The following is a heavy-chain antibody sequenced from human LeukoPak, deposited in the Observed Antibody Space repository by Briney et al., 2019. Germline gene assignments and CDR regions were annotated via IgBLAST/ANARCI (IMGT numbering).Heavy chain of an antibody. CDR2: ISAYNGNT. V-gene: IGHV1-18*01. D-gene: IGHD3-10*01. J-gene: IGHJ6*03. CDR1: GYTFTSYG. Sequence: GASVKVSCKASGYTFTSYGISWVRQAPGQGLEWMGRISAYNGNTNYAQKLQGRVTMTTDTSTSTAYMELRSLRSDDTAVYYCARVVGSGSYYYYYYMDVWGKGTTVTVSS. CDR3: ARVVGSGSYYYYYYMDV.